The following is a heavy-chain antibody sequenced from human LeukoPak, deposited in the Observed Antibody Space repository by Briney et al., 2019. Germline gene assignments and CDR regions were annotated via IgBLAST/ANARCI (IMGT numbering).Heavy chain of an antibody. V-gene: IGHV3-30*18. CDR2: ISYDGSNK. D-gene: IGHD2-2*01. J-gene: IGHJ6*02. CDR1: GFTFSSYG. CDR3: AKAVVPAAILYYYYGMDV. Sequence: GRSLRLSCAASGFTFSSYGMHWVRQAPGKGLEGVAVISYDGSNKYYADSVKGRFTISRDNSKNTLYLQMNSLRAEDTAVYYCAKAVVPAAILYYYYGMDVWGQGTTVTVSS.